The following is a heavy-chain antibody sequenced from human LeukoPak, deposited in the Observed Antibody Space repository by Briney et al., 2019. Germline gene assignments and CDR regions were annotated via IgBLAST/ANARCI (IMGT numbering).Heavy chain of an antibody. Sequence: SETLSLTCTVSGGSISSSSYYWGWILQPPGKGLEWIGSIYYSGSTYYNPSLKSRVTISEDTSKNQFSLKLSSVTAADTAVYYCASREDYYDSSSLDYWGQGTLVTVSS. CDR3: ASREDYYDSSSLDY. J-gene: IGHJ4*02. CDR1: GGSISSSSYY. V-gene: IGHV4-39*01. CDR2: IYYSGST. D-gene: IGHD3-22*01.